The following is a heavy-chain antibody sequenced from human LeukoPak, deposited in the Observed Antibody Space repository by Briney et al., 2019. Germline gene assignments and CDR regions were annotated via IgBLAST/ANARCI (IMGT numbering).Heavy chain of an antibody. Sequence: GASVKVSCKASGGTFSSYAISWVRQAPGQGLEWMGGIIPIFGTASYAQKFQGRVTITADESTSTAYMELSSLRSEDTAVYYCATPVGRYSSGWYRPFDYWGQGTLVTVSS. CDR1: GGTFSSYA. CDR3: ATPVGRYSSGWYRPFDY. D-gene: IGHD6-19*01. J-gene: IGHJ4*02. V-gene: IGHV1-69*13. CDR2: IIPIFGTA.